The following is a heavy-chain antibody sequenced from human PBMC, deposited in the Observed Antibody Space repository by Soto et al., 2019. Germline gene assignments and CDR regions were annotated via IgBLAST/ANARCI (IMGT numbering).Heavy chain of an antibody. J-gene: IGHJ4*02. CDR2: IYHSGRT. CDR1: GGSISSGGYS. CDR3: AAGGGLPRYY. Sequence: QLQLQESGSGLVKPSQTLSLTCAVSGGSISSGGYSWSWIRQPPGKGLEWIGYIYHSGRTYYNPSIKSRVTTPVDRSKNQFSLKLSSVPAADTAVYYCAAGGGLPRYYWGQGTLVTVSS. D-gene: IGHD5-12*01. V-gene: IGHV4-30-2*01.